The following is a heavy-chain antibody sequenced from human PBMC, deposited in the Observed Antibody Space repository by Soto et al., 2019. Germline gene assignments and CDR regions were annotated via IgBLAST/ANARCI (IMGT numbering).Heavy chain of an antibody. CDR1: GFTFSSYA. D-gene: IGHD6-6*01. Sequence: QVQLVESGGGVVQPGRSLRLSCAASGFTFSSYAMHWVHQAPGKGLEWVAVISYDGSNKYYADSVKGRFTISRDNSKNTLYLQMNSLRAEDTAVYYCASGSSSPSDYWGQGTLVTVSS. V-gene: IGHV3-30-3*01. CDR3: ASGSSSPSDY. J-gene: IGHJ4*02. CDR2: ISYDGSNK.